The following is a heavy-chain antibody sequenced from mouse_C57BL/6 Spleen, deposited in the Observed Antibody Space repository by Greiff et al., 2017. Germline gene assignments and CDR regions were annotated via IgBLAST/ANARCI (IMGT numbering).Heavy chain of an antibody. Sequence: VQLQQSVAELVRPGASVKLSCTASGFNIKNTYMHWVKQRPEQGLEWIGRIDPANGNTKYAPKFQGKATITADTSSTTAYLQLSRLTSEDTAIYYCARCPRYEGYCTGAMDYWGQGTSVTVSS. D-gene: IGHD2-3*01. V-gene: IGHV14-3*01. J-gene: IGHJ4*01. CDR2: IDPANGNT. CDR3: ARCPRYEGYCTGAMDY. CDR1: GFNIKNTY.